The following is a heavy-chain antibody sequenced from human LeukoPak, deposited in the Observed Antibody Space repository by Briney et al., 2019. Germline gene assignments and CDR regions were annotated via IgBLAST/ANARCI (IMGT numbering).Heavy chain of an antibody. J-gene: IGHJ4*02. CDR1: GFTFSSYA. D-gene: IGHD3-22*01. Sequence: PGGSLRLSCAASGFTFSSYAMSWVRQAPGKGLEWVSAISGSCGSTYYADSVKGRFTISRDNSKNTLYLQMHSLRAEDTAVYYCARDRPNYYGSDGHYYRRDGDYWGRGTLVSVSS. V-gene: IGHV3-23*01. CDR2: ISGSCGST. CDR3: ARDRPNYYGSDGHYYRRDGDY.